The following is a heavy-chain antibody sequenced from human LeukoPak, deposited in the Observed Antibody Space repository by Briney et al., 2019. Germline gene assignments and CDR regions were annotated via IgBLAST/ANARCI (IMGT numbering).Heavy chain of an antibody. CDR2: ISYDGSNE. Sequence: GGSLRLSCVASGFTFSDYVIHWVRQAPGKGLEWVAFISYDGSNENIADSVKGRFIISRDNSKNTLYLQMNSLRAEDTAVYYCAKGPAPRLGEFSYHALVDYWGQGTLVTVSS. J-gene: IGHJ4*02. D-gene: IGHD3-16*02. CDR1: GFTFSDYV. V-gene: IGHV3-30*18. CDR3: AKGPAPRLGEFSYHALVDY.